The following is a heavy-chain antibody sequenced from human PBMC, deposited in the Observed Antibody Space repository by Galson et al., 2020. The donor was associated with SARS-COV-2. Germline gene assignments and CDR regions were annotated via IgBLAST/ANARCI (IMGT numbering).Heavy chain of an antibody. Sequence: SETLSLTCTVSGYSISSGYYWGWIRQPPGKGLAWIGSIYHSGSTYYNPSLKSRVTISVDTSKNQFSLKLSSVTAADTAVYYCAAQEGYYYYYMDVWGKGTTVTVSS. CDR1: GYSISSGYY. CDR2: IYHSGST. J-gene: IGHJ6*03. V-gene: IGHV4-38-2*02. CDR3: AAQEGYYYYYMDV.